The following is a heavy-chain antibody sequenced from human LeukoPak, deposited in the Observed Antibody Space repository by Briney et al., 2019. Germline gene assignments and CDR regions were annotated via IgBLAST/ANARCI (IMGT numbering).Heavy chain of an antibody. CDR3: ARDHAVAGTNDYYYGVDV. V-gene: IGHV4-59*01. Sequence: SETLSLTCTVSGASISSNYWSWIRQPPGKELEWIGFIHYSGSTNYNPSLKSRVIISVDTSKNQFSLKVSSVTAADTAVYYCARDHAVAGTNDYYYGVDVWGKGTTVTVSS. CDR1: GASISSNY. J-gene: IGHJ6*04. D-gene: IGHD6-19*01. CDR2: IHYSGST.